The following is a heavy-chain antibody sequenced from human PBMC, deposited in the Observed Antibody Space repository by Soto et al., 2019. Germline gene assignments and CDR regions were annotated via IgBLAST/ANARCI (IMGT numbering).Heavy chain of an antibody. CDR2: VYYSVST. CDR1: GDSISSRNYY. J-gene: IGHJ5*02. V-gene: IGHV4-39*02. CDR3: VRGSAPQA. Sequence: QLQMQESGPGLVKPSETLSLTCTVSGDSISSRNYYWGWIRQPPGKGLEWIGSVYYSVSTYYNPSLNSRVTISVDTSKNQLSLKLSSVTAADTAVYYCVRGSAPQAWGQGTLVTVSS.